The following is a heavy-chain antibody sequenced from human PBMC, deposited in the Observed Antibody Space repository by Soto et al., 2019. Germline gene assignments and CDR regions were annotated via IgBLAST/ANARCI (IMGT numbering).Heavy chain of an antibody. CDR1: GGSISSSNW. V-gene: IGHV4-4*02. CDR3: AMLILLWFGESYYYFDY. Sequence: SETLSLTCAVSGGSISSSNWWSWVRQPPGKGLEWIGEIYHSGSTNYNPSLKSRVTISVDKSKNQFSLKLSSVTAADTAVYYCAMLILLWFGESYYYFDYWGQGTLVTVSS. D-gene: IGHD3-10*01. J-gene: IGHJ4*02. CDR2: IYHSGST.